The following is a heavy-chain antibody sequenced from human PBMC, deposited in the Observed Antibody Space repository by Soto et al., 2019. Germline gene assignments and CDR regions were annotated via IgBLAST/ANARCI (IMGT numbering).Heavy chain of an antibody. Sequence: ASVKVSCKASGYIFTDYYMHWVRQAPGQELGWMGRINPNSGGTNYAQKFQGRVTMTRDTSISTAYTELSSLRSEDMATYYCARDAGDSTRVFDYWGQGTLITVSS. J-gene: IGHJ4*02. CDR2: INPNSGGT. D-gene: IGHD7-27*01. V-gene: IGHV1-2*06. CDR3: ARDAGDSTRVFDY. CDR1: GYIFTDYY.